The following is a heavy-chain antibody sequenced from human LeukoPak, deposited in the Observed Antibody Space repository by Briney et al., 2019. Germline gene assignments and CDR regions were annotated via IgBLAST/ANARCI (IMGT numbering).Heavy chain of an antibody. CDR2: IYYSGST. CDR3: ARCHYYYYYMDV. CDR1: GYSISSGYY. Sequence: SETLSLTCTVSGYSISSGYYWGWIRQPPGKGLEWIGYIYYSGSTNYNPSLKSRVTISVDTSKNQFSLKLSSVTAADTAVYYCARCHYYYYYMDVWGKGTTVTVSS. V-gene: IGHV4-38-2*02. J-gene: IGHJ6*03.